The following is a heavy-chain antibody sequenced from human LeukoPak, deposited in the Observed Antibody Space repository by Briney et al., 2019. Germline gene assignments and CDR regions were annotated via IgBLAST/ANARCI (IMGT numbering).Heavy chain of an antibody. CDR3: GTWGHYFGS. CDR2: IKRNSDGGKI. D-gene: IGHD3-16*01. CDR1: GLTISNSW. V-gene: IGHV3-15*01. J-gene: IGHJ4*02. Sequence: GGSLRLSCVVSGLTISNSWMCWVRQAPGGGVEWVGRIKRNSDGGKIDYAAPVKGRFIISRDDSRNTLYLQMNRLETDDTALYYCGTWGHYFGSWGQGTLFTVSS.